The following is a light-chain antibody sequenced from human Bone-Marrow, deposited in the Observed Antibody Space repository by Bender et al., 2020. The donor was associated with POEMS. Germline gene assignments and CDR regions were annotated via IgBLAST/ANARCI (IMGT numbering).Light chain of an antibody. Sequence: QSALTQPASVSGSPGQSITISCTGTSTDIGSYTLVSWYQQHPGKAPKLLIYEVNKRPSGVSNRFSGFKSGNTASLVISGLQAEDEADYYCCSYAGSSTHVIFGGGTKLTVL. J-gene: IGLJ2*01. CDR2: EVN. CDR3: CSYAGSSTHVI. CDR1: STDIGSYTL. V-gene: IGLV2-23*02.